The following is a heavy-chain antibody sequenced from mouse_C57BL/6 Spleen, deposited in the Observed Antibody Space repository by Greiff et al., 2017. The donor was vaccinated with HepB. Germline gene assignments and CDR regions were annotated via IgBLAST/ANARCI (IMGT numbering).Heavy chain of an antibody. CDR1: GFNIKDYY. D-gene: IGHD2-4*01. J-gene: IGHJ2*01. CDR3: AGDYDYDGGDY. V-gene: IGHV14-2*01. CDR2: IDPEAGET. Sequence: VHVQQSGAELVKPGASVKLSCTASGFNIKDYYMHWVKQRTEQGLEWIGRIDPEAGETKYAPKFQGKATITADTSSNTSYLQLSSLASEDTAVYYCAGDYDYDGGDYWGKGTTLTVSS.